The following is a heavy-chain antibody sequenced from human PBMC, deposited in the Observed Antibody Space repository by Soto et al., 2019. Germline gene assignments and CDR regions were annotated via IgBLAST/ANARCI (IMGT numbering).Heavy chain of an antibody. CDR3: ARDRGYSGYEGTTRDYYYGMDV. D-gene: IGHD5-12*01. J-gene: IGHJ6*02. CDR2: IWYDGSNK. CDR1: GCTISSYG. V-gene: IGHV3-33*08. Sequence: QNGVSLRLSCAVSGCTISSYGMHWVRQAPGKGLEWVAVIWYDGSNKYYADSVKSRFTISRDNSKNTLYLPMDSLRAEDTAVYYCARDRGYSGYEGTTRDYYYGMDVWGQGTTVTVSS.